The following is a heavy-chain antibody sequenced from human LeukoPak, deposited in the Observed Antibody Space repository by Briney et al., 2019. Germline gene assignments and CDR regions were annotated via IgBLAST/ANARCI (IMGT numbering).Heavy chain of an antibody. J-gene: IGHJ4*02. CDR3: AREAVTRNYFDY. V-gene: IGHV3-53*01. Sequence: GGSLRLSCAASEFTVSSNYMNWVRQAPGKGLEWVSVIYSGGSTYYADSVKGRFTISRDNSKNTLYLQMNSLRAEDTAVYYCAREAVTRNYFDYWGQGTLVTVSS. CDR2: IYSGGST. CDR1: EFTVSSNY. D-gene: IGHD4-17*01.